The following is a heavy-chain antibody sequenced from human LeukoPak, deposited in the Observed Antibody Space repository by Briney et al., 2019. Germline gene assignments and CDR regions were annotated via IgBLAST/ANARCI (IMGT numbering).Heavy chain of an antibody. CDR3: TRDPPPADQWEPRNYYYYMDV. CDR1: GFTFSGSA. Sequence: PGGSLRLSCAASGFTFSGSAMHWVRQASGKGLEWVGRIRSKANSYATAYAASVKGRFTISRDDSKNTAYLQMNSLKTEDTAVYYCTRDPPPADQWEPRNYYYYMDVWGKGTTVTVSS. CDR2: IRSKANSYAT. V-gene: IGHV3-73*01. D-gene: IGHD1-26*01. J-gene: IGHJ6*03.